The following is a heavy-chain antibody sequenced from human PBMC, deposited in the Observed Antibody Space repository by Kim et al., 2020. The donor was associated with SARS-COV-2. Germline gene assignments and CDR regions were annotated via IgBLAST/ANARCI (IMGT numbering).Heavy chain of an antibody. D-gene: IGHD6-13*01. CDR3: ARGGIGFDY. J-gene: IGHJ4*02. Sequence: GWSLRLSCAASGFTFSGYWMSWVRQAPGKGLEWVANIKQDGSDKYYVDSVKGRFTISRDNAKNSLYLQMNSLRAEDTALYFCARGGIGFDYWGQGTLVTV. V-gene: IGHV3-7*01. CDR1: GFTFSGYW. CDR2: IKQDGSDK.